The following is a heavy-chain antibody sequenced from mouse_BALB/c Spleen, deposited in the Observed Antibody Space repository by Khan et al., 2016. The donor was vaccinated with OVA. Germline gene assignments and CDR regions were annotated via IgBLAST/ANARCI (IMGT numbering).Heavy chain of an antibody. V-gene: IGHV3-2*02. CDR3: ARKNYYGYAMDY. D-gene: IGHD1-1*01. CDR2: ISYSGST. Sequence: EVKLEVSGPGLVKPSQSLSLTCTATGYSITSGYAWNWIRQFPGNKLEWMGYISYSGSTSYNPSLRSRISITRDTSKNQFFLQLNSVTTEDTATYYCARKNYYGYAMDYWGQGTSVTVSS. J-gene: IGHJ4*01. CDR1: GYSITSGYA.